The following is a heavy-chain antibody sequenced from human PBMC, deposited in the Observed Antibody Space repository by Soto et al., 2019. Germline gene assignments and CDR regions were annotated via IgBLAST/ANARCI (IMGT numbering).Heavy chain of an antibody. Sequence: GPLRVSCAASVFTFISYGMHWVRQAPGKGLEWVAFISYDGSNKYYADSVLGRFTISRDNSKNTLYLLMNSLRAEDTAVYYCAKGQTAVIKGVGDYWGQGTLVTVSS. D-gene: IGHD5-18*01. J-gene: IGHJ4*02. CDR3: AKGQTAVIKGVGDY. CDR2: ISYDGSNK. V-gene: IGHV3-30*18. CDR1: VFTFISYG.